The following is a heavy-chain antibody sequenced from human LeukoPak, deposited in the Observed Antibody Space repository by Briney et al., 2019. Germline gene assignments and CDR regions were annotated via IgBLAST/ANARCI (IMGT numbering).Heavy chain of an antibody. CDR1: GFTFSSYS. J-gene: IGHJ6*02. CDR2: ISSSSSHI. V-gene: IGHV3-21*01. CDR3: ASSHRDYYGSGSYYLDYYGMDV. Sequence: GGSLRLSCAASGFTFSSYSMNWVRQAPGKGLEWVSSISSSSSHIYYADSVKGRFTISRDNAKNSLYLQMNSLRAEDTAVYYCASSHRDYYGSGSYYLDYYGMDVWGQGTTVTVSS. D-gene: IGHD3-10*01.